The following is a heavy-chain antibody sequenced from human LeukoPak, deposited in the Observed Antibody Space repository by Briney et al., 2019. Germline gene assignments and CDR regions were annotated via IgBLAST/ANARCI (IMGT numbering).Heavy chain of an antibody. J-gene: IGHJ4*02. Sequence: GGSLRLSCVTSGFSLSSEWMSWGRQAPGKGPEWVATIKQDGSEKYYVDSVKGRLTISRDNARNSLYLQMNSLSDEDTAVYHCARGGSFSGGFWGQGTLVTVSS. CDR1: GFSLSSEW. V-gene: IGHV3-7*01. CDR3: ARGGSFSGGF. CDR2: IKQDGSEK. D-gene: IGHD6-19*01.